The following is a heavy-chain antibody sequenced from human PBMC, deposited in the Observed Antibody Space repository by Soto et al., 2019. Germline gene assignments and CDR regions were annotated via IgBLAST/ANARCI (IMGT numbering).Heavy chain of an antibody. Sequence: SETLSLTCSVSGASISSTSHYWNWIRQHPGKGLEWIGYIYYSGSTSYSPSLRSRVTISVDTSKNQFSLRLTSVTAADTAVYYCARVGAAGYYYDSSAYSWGQGTLVTVSS. D-gene: IGHD3-22*01. J-gene: IGHJ4*02. CDR2: IYYSGST. CDR1: GASISSTSHY. V-gene: IGHV4-31*03. CDR3: ARVGAAGYYYDSSAYS.